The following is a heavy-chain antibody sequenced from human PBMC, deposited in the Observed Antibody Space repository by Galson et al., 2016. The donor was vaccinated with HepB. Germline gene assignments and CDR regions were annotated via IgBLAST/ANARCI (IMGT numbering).Heavy chain of an antibody. J-gene: IGHJ5*02. Sequence: SETLSLTCAVSGGSISSDTWWSWLRQSPTKGLEWIGEIGHSGTTNYNPSLKSRLTISIDRSRSQFSLELNSVTATDTALYYCAKNGFYSLETWGRGIVATVSS. CDR3: AKNGFYSLET. D-gene: IGHD2-15*01. CDR1: GGSISSDTW. V-gene: IGHV4/OR15-8*02. CDR2: IGHSGTT.